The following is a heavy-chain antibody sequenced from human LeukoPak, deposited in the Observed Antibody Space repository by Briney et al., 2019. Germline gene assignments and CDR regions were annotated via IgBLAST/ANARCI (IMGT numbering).Heavy chain of an antibody. Sequence: GGSLRLSCVASGFSVSNYYMSWVRQAPGRGLEWVSVISTGGGTSYTDSVKGRFTFSRDNSKNTLFLQMNSLRAEDTGVYYCARGGITDYGDYSSFDYWGQGTLLTVSS. CDR2: ISTGGGT. J-gene: IGHJ4*02. V-gene: IGHV3-66*01. D-gene: IGHD4-17*01. CDR3: ARGGITDYGDYSSFDY. CDR1: GFSVSNYY.